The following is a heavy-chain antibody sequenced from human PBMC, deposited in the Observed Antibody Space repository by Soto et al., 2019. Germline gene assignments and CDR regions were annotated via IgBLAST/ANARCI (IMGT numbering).Heavy chain of an antibody. D-gene: IGHD1-26*01. CDR2: IYYSGST. Sequence: SETLSLTCTGSGGSISSYYWSWIRQPPGKGLEWIGYIYYSGSTNYNPSLKSRVTISVDTSKNQFSLKLSSVTAADTAVYYCARGLRGSYGYWGQGTLVTVSS. V-gene: IGHV4-59*01. CDR3: ARGLRGSYGY. CDR1: GGSISSYY. J-gene: IGHJ4*02.